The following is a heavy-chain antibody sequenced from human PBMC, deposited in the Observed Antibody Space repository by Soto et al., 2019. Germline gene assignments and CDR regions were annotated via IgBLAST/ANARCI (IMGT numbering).Heavy chain of an antibody. CDR1: GYTFTSYG. D-gene: IGHD3-10*02. CDR2: INTYNGNT. CDR3: ARSWGVFNVPFDY. V-gene: IGHV1-18*01. Sequence: QVQLVKSGAEVKKPGASVKVSCKASGYTFTSYGISWVRQAPGQGLEWMGWINTYNGNTKYAQKLPRRVTMTTDTSTSTAYMDLRRLRSDDTAVDYCARSWGVFNVPFDYWGQGTLVTVSS. J-gene: IGHJ4*02.